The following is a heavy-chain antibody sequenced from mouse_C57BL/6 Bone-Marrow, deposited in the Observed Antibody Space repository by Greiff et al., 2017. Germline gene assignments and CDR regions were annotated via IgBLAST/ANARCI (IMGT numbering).Heavy chain of an antibody. CDR1: GYTFTSYW. CDR2: IHPNSGST. D-gene: IGHD4-1*02. CDR3: ASLTSTGTRGDY. V-gene: IGHV1-64*01. Sequence: QVQLQQPGAELVKPGASVKLSCKASGYTFTSYWMHWVKQRPGQGLEWIGMIHPNSGSTNYNEKFKSKTTLTVDKSSSTPYMQLSSLRSEDSAVYYCASLTSTGTRGDYWGQGTTLTVSS. J-gene: IGHJ2*01.